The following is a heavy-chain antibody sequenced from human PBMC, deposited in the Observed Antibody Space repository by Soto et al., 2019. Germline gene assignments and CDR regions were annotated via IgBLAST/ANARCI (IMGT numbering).Heavy chain of an antibody. CDR2: ISYDGSNK. CDR1: GFTFSSYA. V-gene: IGHV3-30*04. Sequence: GGTLRLSCAASGFTFSSYAMHWVRQAPGKGLEWVEVISYDGSNKYYADSVKVRFNISRDNSKNTLYLQMNSLRAEDRAVYYCARNWGNDAFDIWGQGTMVTVSS. CDR3: ARNWGNDAFDI. D-gene: IGHD7-27*01. J-gene: IGHJ3*02.